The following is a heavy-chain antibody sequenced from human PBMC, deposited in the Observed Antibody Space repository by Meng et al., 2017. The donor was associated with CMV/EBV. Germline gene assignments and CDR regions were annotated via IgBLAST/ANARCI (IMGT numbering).Heavy chain of an antibody. D-gene: IGHD2-15*01. CDR1: GYTFTSNG. Sequence: QDRLVQYGCEVKKPGASVKVSCKASGYTFTSNGISWVRQAPGQGLEWMGWISAYNGNTNYAQKLQGRVTMTTDTSTSTAYMELRSLRSDDTAVYYCARMEVGGGSCYSDYWGQGTLVTVSS. J-gene: IGHJ4*02. CDR2: ISAYNGNT. CDR3: ARMEVGGGSCYSDY. V-gene: IGHV1-18*01.